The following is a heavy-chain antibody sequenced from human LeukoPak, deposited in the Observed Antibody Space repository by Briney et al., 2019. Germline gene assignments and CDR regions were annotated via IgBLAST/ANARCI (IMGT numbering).Heavy chain of an antibody. CDR1: GFTFSTYH. Sequence: PGGSLRLSCAASGFTFSTYHMSWVRQAPGKGLEWVAFIRYDGSNKYYADSVKGRFTISRDNSKNTLYLQMNSLRAEDTAVYYCAKGSTKLNWFDPWGQGTLVTVSS. CDR2: IRYDGSNK. J-gene: IGHJ5*02. V-gene: IGHV3-30*02. D-gene: IGHD2-2*01. CDR3: AKGSTKLNWFDP.